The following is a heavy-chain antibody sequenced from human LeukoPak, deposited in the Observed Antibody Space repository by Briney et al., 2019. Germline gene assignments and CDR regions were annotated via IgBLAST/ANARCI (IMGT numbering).Heavy chain of an antibody. CDR3: VKEYGGNSY. CDR1: RFTLNDYA. V-gene: IGHV3-9*01. J-gene: IGHJ4*02. D-gene: IGHD2-8*01. Sequence: GGSLRLSCAASRFTLNDYAMHWVRQAPGKGLEWVSGISWNSYNIGYADSVKGRFTISRDNVKNSPYLQMNSLRVEDTAFYYCVKEYGGNSYWGRGTLVTVSS. CDR2: ISWNSYNI.